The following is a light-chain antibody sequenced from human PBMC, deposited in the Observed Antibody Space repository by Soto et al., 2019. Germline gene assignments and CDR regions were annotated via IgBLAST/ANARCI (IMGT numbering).Light chain of an antibody. Sequence: EIVLRQSPATLSLSPGERATLSCRASQTVSSFLAWYQQKPGQAPRLLIYDASNRATGIPARFSGSGSGTDFTLTISSLEREDFAVYYCQQRSNWPPLFGPGTKVDIK. CDR3: QQRSNWPPL. CDR1: QTVSSF. J-gene: IGKJ3*01. CDR2: DAS. V-gene: IGKV3-11*01.